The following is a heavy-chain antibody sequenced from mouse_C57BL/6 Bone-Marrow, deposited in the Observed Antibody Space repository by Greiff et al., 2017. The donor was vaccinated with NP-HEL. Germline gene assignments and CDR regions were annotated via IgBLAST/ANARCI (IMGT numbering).Heavy chain of an antibody. J-gene: IGHJ2*01. V-gene: IGHV1-26*01. CDR3: ARRLLRHFDY. D-gene: IGHD1-2*01. Sequence: EVQLQQSGPELVKPGASVKISCKASGYTFTDYYMNWVKQSHGKSLEWIGDINPNNGGTSYNQKFKGKATLTVDKSSSTAYMELRSLTSEDSAVYYCARRLLRHFDYWGQGTTLTVSS. CDR2: INPNNGGT. CDR1: GYTFTDYY.